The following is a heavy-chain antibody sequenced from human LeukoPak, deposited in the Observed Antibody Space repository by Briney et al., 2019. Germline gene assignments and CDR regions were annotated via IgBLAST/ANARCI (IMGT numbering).Heavy chain of an antibody. CDR1: GFTFSNAW. CDR2: IKSKTDGGTT. J-gene: IGHJ6*04. CDR3: TTEELERSIARGTPPDV. V-gene: IGHV3-15*01. D-gene: IGHD1-1*01. Sequence: GGSLRLSCAASGFTFSNAWMSWVRQAPGKGLEWVGRIKSKTDGGTTDYAAPVKGRFTISRDDSKNTLCLQMNSLKTEDTAVYYCTTEELERSIARGTPPDVWGKGTTVTISS.